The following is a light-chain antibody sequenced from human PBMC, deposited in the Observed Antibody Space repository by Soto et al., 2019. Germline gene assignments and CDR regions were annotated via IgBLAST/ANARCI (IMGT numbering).Light chain of an antibody. CDR2: STS. CDR3: HQYGGSPPGPRYT. V-gene: IGKV3-20*01. Sequence: EIVLTQSPGTLSLSPGERATLSCRASQSVSISYLAWYQQKPGQAPRLLIYSTSTRATGIPDRFSGSGSGTDFTLTISRLEPEDFAMYYCHQYGGSPPGPRYTFGQGTKLEIK. CDR1: QSVSISY. J-gene: IGKJ2*01.